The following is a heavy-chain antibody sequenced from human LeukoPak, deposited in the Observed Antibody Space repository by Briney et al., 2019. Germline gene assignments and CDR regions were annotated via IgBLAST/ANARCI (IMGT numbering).Heavy chain of an antibody. CDR3: ARGLRFDY. CDR1: GGSISSSHYY. D-gene: IGHD5-12*01. J-gene: IGHJ4*02. CDR2: IYYGGSS. Sequence: PSETLSLTCTVSGGSISSSHYYWGWIRQPPGKGLDWIGSIYYGGSSYYNPSLKSRVTISVDTSKNQFTLRLSSVTAADTAVYYCARGLRFDYWGQGTLVTVSS. V-gene: IGHV4-39*02.